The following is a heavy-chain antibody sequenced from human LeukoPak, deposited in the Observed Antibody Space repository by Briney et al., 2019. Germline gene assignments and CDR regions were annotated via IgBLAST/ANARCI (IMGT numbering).Heavy chain of an antibody. Sequence: GESLKISCKHSGYSFTSYWIAWVRQMPGKGLEWMGIIYPGDSDTRYSPSFRGQVTISADKSISTTYLQWSSLKASDTAMYYCARGGYYYDSGGAKEYYFDYWGLGTLVTVSS. V-gene: IGHV5-51*01. J-gene: IGHJ4*02. CDR1: GYSFTSYW. CDR3: ARGGYYYDSGGAKEYYFDY. D-gene: IGHD3-22*01. CDR2: IYPGDSDT.